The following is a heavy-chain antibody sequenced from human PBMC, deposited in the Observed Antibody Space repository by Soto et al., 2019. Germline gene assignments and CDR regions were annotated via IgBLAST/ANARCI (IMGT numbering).Heavy chain of an antibody. Sequence: QVQLQESGPGLVKPSQTLSLTCTVSGGSISSGDYYWSWIRQPPGKGLEWIGYIYYSGSTYYNPSLKSRVTIAVDTSKNQFSLKLSSVTAADTAVYYCAREGAGVAGTFDYWGQGTLVTVSS. V-gene: IGHV4-30-4*01. D-gene: IGHD6-19*01. CDR3: AREGAGVAGTFDY. CDR1: GGSISSGDYY. CDR2: IYYSGST. J-gene: IGHJ4*02.